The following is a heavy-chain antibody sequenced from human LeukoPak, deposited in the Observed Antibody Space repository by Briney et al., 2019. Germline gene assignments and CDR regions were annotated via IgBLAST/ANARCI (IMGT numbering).Heavy chain of an antibody. V-gene: IGHV4-39*01. Sequence: SETLPLTCAVYGGSFSGYYWGWIRQPPGKGLEWIGSIYYSGSTYYNPSLKSRVTISVDTSKNQFSLKLSSVTAADTAVYYCARHVGLGYYDSSGYYRYYYGMDVWGQGTTVTVSS. CDR3: ARHVGLGYYDSSGYYRYYYGMDV. D-gene: IGHD3-22*01. CDR1: GGSFSGYY. J-gene: IGHJ6*02. CDR2: IYYSGST.